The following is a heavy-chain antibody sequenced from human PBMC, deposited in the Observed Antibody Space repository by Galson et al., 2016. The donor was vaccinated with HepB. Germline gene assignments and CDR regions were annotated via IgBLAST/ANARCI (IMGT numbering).Heavy chain of an antibody. Sequence: SLRLSCAASGFIFSNHGMHWVRQAPGKGLEWVALIWYDGSDEYYADSVKGRFTISRDNSNNTLYMQMNNLTADDTGVYFCARDRWRFRTFIDFESWGQGTLVTVSP. D-gene: IGHD5-24*01. CDR1: GFIFSNHG. V-gene: IGHV3-33*01. CDR3: ARDRWRFRTFIDFES. J-gene: IGHJ5*01. CDR2: IWYDGSDE.